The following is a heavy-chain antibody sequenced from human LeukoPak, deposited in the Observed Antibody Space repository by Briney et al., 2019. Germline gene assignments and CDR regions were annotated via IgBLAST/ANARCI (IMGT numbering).Heavy chain of an antibody. CDR3: ARLPPRYYYYYYGMDV. J-gene: IGHJ6*02. CDR1: GGSTSSSSYY. CDR2: IYYSGST. Sequence: SETLSLTCTVSGGSTSSSSYYWGWIRQPPGKGLEWIGSIYYSGSTYYNPSLKSRVTISVDTSKNQFSLKLSSVTAADTAVYYCARLPPRYYYYYYGMDVWGQGTTVTVSS. V-gene: IGHV4-39*01.